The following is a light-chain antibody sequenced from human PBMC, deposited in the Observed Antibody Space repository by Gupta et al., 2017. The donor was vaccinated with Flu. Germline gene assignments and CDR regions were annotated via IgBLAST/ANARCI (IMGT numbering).Light chain of an antibody. V-gene: IGKV3-15*01. CDR1: QSVNVH. J-gene: IGKJ2*01. Sequence: SPATVSVSPGERVTLSCRASQSVNVHVERYQQRPVQAPRLLIFVASTRVTGVPDRFSGSGSVTEFSLTISSRQSEDVAVYYCEQYTNYYSFGQGTKVEIK. CDR2: VAS. CDR3: EQYTNYYS.